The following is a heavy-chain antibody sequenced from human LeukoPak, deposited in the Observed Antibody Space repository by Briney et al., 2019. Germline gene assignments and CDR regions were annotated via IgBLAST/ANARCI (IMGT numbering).Heavy chain of an antibody. CDR3: ARERATGYSPLNY. V-gene: IGHV3-33*01. J-gene: IGHJ4*02. CDR2: IWYDGSKK. CDR1: GFTFSSYD. Sequence: PGRSLRLSCAASGFTFSSYDIHWVRQAPGKGLEWVAVIWYDGSKKYYADSVKGRFTISRDNSKNTLYLQMNSLRAEDTAVYYCARERATGYSPLNYWGQGTLVTVSS. D-gene: IGHD3-9*01.